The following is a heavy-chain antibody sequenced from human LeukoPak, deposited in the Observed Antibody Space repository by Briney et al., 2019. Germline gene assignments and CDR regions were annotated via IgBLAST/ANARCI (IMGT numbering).Heavy chain of an antibody. CDR3: AKPAVRYYDSSGYYYFDY. CDR2: ISYDGSNK. J-gene: IGHJ4*02. D-gene: IGHD3-22*01. V-gene: IGHV3-30*18. Sequence: GGSLRLSCAASGFTFSSYGMHWVRQAPGKGLEWVAVISYDGSNKYYADPVKGRFTISRDNSKNTLYLQMNSLRAEDTAVYYCAKPAVRYYDSSGYYYFDYWGQGTLVTVSS. CDR1: GFTFSSYG.